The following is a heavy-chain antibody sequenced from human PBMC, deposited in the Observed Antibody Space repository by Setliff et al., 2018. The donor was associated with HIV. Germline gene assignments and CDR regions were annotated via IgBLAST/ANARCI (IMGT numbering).Heavy chain of an antibody. J-gene: IGHJ6*03. V-gene: IGHV1-18*01. CDR1: GYTFTSYC. CDR3: ARTIESSGYYYYYYYYMDV. Sequence: ASVKVSCKASGYTFTSYCISWVRQAPGQGLEWMGWISAYNGNTNYAQKRQGRVTMTTDTSTSTAYMELRSLRSDDTAVYYCARTIESSGYYYYYYYYMDVWGKGTTVTVSS. CDR2: ISAYNGNT. D-gene: IGHD3-22*01.